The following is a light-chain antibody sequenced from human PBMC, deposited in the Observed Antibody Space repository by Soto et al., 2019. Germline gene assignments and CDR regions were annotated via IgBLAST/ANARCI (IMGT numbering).Light chain of an antibody. Sequence: IVLPQSPSTLSVSPGERSALSCRASQSVSSKLAWYQQKPGQAPRLLIYDASNRATGIPARFSGSGSGTDFTLTISSLEPEDFAVYYCQQRSNWITFGQGTRLEIK. J-gene: IGKJ5*01. CDR3: QQRSNWIT. V-gene: IGKV3-11*01. CDR1: QSVSSK. CDR2: DAS.